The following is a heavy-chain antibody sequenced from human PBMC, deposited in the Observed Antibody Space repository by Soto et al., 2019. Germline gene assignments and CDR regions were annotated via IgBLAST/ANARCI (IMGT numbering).Heavy chain of an antibody. CDR2: IIPIFGTA. J-gene: IGHJ4*02. CDR1: GGTFSSYA. V-gene: IGHV1-69*01. D-gene: IGHD2-15*01. CDR3: AREGELGYCSGGSCPFDY. Sequence: QVQLVQSGAEVKKPGSSVKVSCKASGGTFSSYAISWVRQAPGQGLEWMGGIIPIFGTANYAQKFQGRVTITADESTSTAYMELISLRSEDTAVYYCAREGELGYCSGGSCPFDYWGQGTLVTVSS.